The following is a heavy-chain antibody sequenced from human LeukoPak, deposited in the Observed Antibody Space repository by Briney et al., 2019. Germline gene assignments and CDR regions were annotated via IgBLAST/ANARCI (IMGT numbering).Heavy chain of an antibody. Sequence: GASVKVSCKASGYTFTSYAMHWVRQAPGQRLAWMGWINAGNGNTKYSQEFQGRVTITRDTSASTAYMELSSLRSEDMAVYYCAVSVDTAMALDYWGQGTLVTVSS. J-gene: IGHJ4*02. V-gene: IGHV1-3*03. CDR1: GYTFTSYA. D-gene: IGHD5-18*01. CDR2: INAGNGNT. CDR3: AVSVDTAMALDY.